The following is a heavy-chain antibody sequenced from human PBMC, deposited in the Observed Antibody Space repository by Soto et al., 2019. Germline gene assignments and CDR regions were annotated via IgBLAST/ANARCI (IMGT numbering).Heavy chain of an antibody. CDR1: EFSFSNLW. D-gene: IGHD3-3*01. CDR3: TTDLNWSGT. CDR2: INPDGSET. Sequence: GGSLRLSCVASEFSFSNLWMTWVRQASGKGLEFLATINPDGSETYYVESVKGRFTISRDNAKNSVSLHMNSLGVEDTGLYYCTTDLNWSGTWGQGTMVTSPQ. V-gene: IGHV3-7*01. J-gene: IGHJ5*01.